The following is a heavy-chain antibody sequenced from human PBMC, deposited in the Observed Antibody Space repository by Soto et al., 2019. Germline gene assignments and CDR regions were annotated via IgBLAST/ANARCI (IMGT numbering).Heavy chain of an antibody. CDR2: INPNSGGT. J-gene: IGHJ6*02. CDR3: ARSPIVVVPAAIYYYYGMDV. V-gene: IGHV1-2*04. D-gene: IGHD2-2*01. CDR1: GYTFTGYY. Sequence: ASVKVSCKASGYTFTGYYMHWVRQAPGQGLEWMGWINPNSGGTNYAQKFQGWVTMTRDTSISTAYMELSRLRSDDTAVYYFARSPIVVVPAAIYYYYGMDVWGQGTTVTVSS.